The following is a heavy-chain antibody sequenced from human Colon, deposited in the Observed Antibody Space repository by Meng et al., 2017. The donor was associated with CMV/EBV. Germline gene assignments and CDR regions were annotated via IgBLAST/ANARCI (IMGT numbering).Heavy chain of an antibody. J-gene: IGHJ6*02. CDR1: GFIFDDYV. CDR3: ARREYPLGMDV. D-gene: IGHD2-2*01. V-gene: IGHV3-9*01. Sequence: SLKISCEASGFIFDDYVMHWVRQAPGKGLEWIAGINWKSTDIVYADSVKGRFTISRDNAKNFLYLEMNNLRTEDTALYHCARREYPLGMDVWGQGTTVTVSS. CDR2: INWKSTDI.